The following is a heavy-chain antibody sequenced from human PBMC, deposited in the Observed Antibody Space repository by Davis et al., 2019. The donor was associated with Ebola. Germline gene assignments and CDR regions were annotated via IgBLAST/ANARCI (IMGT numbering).Heavy chain of an antibody. CDR1: GGSFSGYY. CDR2: INHSGST. Sequence: PSETLSLTCAVYGGSFSGYYWSWIRQPPGKGLEWIGEINHSGSTNYNPSLKSRVTISVDTSKNQFSLKLSSVTAADTAVYYCAREDESYDSSGYFYWGQGTLVTVSS. CDR3: AREDESYDSSGYFY. D-gene: IGHD3-22*01. J-gene: IGHJ4*02. V-gene: IGHV4-34*01.